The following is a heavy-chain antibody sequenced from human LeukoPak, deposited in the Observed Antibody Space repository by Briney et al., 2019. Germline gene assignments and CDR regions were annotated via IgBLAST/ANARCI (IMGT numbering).Heavy chain of an antibody. D-gene: IGHD4-17*01. V-gene: IGHV1-69*04. CDR3: ARDTERNAFDI. CDR1: GGTFSSYA. CDR2: TTPILGIA. Sequence: SVKVSCKASGGTFSSYAISWVRQAPGQGLEWMGRTTPILGIANYAQKFQGRVTITADKSTSTAYMELSSLRSEDTAVYYCARDTERNAFDIWGQGTMVTVSS. J-gene: IGHJ3*02.